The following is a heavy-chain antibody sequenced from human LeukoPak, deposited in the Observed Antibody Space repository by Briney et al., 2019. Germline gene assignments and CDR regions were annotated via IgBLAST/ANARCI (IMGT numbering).Heavy chain of an antibody. CDR3: ARDDWRSYYRSYYFDY. CDR2: ISAYNGNT. D-gene: IGHD1-26*01. J-gene: IGHJ4*02. CDR1: GYTFTSYG. Sequence: ASVKVSCKASGYTFTSYGISWVRQAPGQGLEWMGWISAYNGNTNYAQKLQGRVTMTTDTSTSTAYMELRSLRSDDTAVYYCARDDWRSYYRSYYFDYWGQGTLVTVSS. V-gene: IGHV1-18*01.